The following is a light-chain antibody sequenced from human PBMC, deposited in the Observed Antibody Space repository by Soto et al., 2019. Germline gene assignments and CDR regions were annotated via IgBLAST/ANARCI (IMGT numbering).Light chain of an antibody. V-gene: IGLV1-44*01. CDR1: SSNIGSNA. CDR2: TNN. Sequence: QSALTQPPSASGTPGQRVTISCSGTSSNIGSNAVNWYQQVPGTAPRLLIYTNNQRPSGVPDRFSGSKSGTSASLAISGLQSEDEADYSCAAWDDSLNGVVFGGGTKLTVL. CDR3: AAWDDSLNGVV. J-gene: IGLJ2*01.